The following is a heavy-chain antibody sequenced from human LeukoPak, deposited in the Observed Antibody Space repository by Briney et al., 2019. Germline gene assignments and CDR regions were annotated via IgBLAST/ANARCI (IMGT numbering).Heavy chain of an antibody. J-gene: IGHJ6*03. CDR3: ATNYYYYMDV. CDR1: GGSISSYY. CDR2: IYTSGST. V-gene: IGHV4-4*07. Sequence: ASETLSLTCTVSGGSISSYYWSWIRQPAGKGLERIGRIYTSGSTNYNPSLKSRVTMSVDTSKNQFSLKLSSVTAADTAVYYCATNYYYYMDVWGKGTTVTVSS.